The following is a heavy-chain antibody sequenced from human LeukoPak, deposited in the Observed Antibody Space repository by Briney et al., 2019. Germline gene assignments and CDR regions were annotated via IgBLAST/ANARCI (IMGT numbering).Heavy chain of an antibody. CDR3: ERRGDSKPDCDY. Sequence: PGGSLRLSCAASGFTFDDYGMSWVRQAPGKGLEWVSGINWNGVSTGYADSVKGRFTISRDNAKYSLYLQMNSLRAEDTALYYCERRGDSKPDCDYSGQGGLVTVSS. D-gene: IGHD3-10*01. CDR1: GFTFDDYG. J-gene: IGHJ4*02. CDR2: INWNGVST. V-gene: IGHV3-20*04.